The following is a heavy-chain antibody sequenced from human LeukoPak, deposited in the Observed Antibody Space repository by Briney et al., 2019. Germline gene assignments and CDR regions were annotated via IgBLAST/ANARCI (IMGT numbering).Heavy chain of an antibody. CDR1: GYTFTGYY. CDR3: ARRWPTYYVEGGYYYYYGMDV. V-gene: IGHV1-2*02. CDR2: INPNSGGT. J-gene: IGHJ6*02. D-gene: IGHD4-17*01. Sequence: ASVKVSCKASGYTFTGYYMHWVRQAPGQGLEWMGWINPNSGGTNYAQKFQGRVTMTRDTSISTAYMELSRLRSDDTAVYYCARRWPTYYVEGGYYYYYGMDVWGQGTTVTVSS.